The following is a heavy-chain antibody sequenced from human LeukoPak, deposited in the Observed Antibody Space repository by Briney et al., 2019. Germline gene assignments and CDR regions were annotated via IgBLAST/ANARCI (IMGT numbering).Heavy chain of an antibody. CDR1: GYTFTGYY. J-gene: IGHJ4*02. CDR2: INPNSGGT. CDR3: ARAWEAVAGTWLLVY. Sequence: ASVKGSCKASGYTFTGYYMHWVRQAPGQGLEWMGWINPNSGGTNYAQKFQGRVTMTRDTSISTAYMELSRLRSDDTAVYYCARAWEAVAGTWLLVYWGQGTLVTVSS. D-gene: IGHD6-19*01. V-gene: IGHV1-2*02.